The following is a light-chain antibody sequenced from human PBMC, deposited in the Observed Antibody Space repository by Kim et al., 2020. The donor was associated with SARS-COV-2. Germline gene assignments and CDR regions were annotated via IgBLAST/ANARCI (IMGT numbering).Light chain of an antibody. V-gene: IGLV3-21*01. CDR2: YDS. CDR1: NIGGNS. CDR3: QVWDTSSDHVL. J-gene: IGLJ2*01. Sequence: SYELTQPPSESVAPGETARITCGGNNIGGNSVQWYQQKPGQAPVLVIYYDSDRPSGIPERFSGSHSGNTATLTIGGVEAGDEADYYCQVWDTSSDHVLFG.